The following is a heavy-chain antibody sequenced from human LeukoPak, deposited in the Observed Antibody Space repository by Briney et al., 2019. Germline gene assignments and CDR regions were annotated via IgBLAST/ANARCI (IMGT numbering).Heavy chain of an antibody. J-gene: IGHJ4*02. V-gene: IGHV3-23*01. Sequence: GGSLRLSCAASGFTFSSYGMSWVRQAPGKGLEWVSGISGSGGSTYYADSVKGRFTISRDNSKNTLYLQMNSLRAEDTAVYYCATLGYGVTMIVVADYWGQGTLVTVSS. CDR3: ATLGYGVTMIVVADY. D-gene: IGHD3-22*01. CDR1: GFTFSSYG. CDR2: ISGSGGST.